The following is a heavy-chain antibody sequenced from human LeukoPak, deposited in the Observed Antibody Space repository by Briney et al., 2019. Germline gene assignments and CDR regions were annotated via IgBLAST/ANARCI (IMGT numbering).Heavy chain of an antibody. CDR3: ARPQGWYGDYNQYGMDV. D-gene: IGHD6-19*01. V-gene: IGHV3-48*03. CDR2: ISSSGSTI. CDR1: GFTFSSYE. Sequence: PGGSLRLSCAASGFTFSSYEMNWVRQAPGKGLEWVSYISSSGSTIYYADSVKGRFTISRDNAKNSLYLQMNSLRAEDTAVYYCARPQGWYGDYNQYGMDVWGKGTTVTVSS. J-gene: IGHJ6*04.